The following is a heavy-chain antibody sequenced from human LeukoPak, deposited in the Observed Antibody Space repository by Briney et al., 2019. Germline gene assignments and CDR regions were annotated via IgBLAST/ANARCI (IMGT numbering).Heavy chain of an antibody. CDR3: TRHYDFWSGYFKLFDY. CDR2: IRSKAYGGTT. CDR1: GFTFGDYA. V-gene: IGHV3-49*03. D-gene: IGHD3-3*01. J-gene: IGHJ4*02. Sequence: GGSLRLSCTASGFTFGDYAMSWFRQAPGKGLEWVGFIRSKAYGGTTEYAASVEGRFTISRDDSKSIAYLQMNSLKTEDTAVYYCTRHYDFWSGYFKLFDYWGQGTLVTVSS.